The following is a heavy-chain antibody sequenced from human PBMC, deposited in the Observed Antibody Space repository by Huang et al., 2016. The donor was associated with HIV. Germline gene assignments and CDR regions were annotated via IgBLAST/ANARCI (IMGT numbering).Heavy chain of an antibody. CDR1: VGSFSDYF. D-gene: IGHD3-10*01. J-gene: IGHJ4*02. CDR3: ARPKMTATPSDSSWSYFDF. V-gene: IGHV4-34*01. Sequence: QVRLEQWGPNLLKPSDTLSLKCAVYVGSFSDYFWTWIRQSPVKGLEWIGEVNQRGSATHNPDRRSGVSMSVDSSKNQFDLNWTSVTGADTAGYFCARPKMTATPSDSSWSYFDFWGRGTPVTVSS. CDR2: VNQRGSA.